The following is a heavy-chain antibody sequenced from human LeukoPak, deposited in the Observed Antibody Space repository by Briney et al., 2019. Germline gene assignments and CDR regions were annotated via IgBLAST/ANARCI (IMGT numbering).Heavy chain of an antibody. J-gene: IGHJ4*02. CDR2: MDNSGNT. CDR1: GGSISNYY. CDR3: ARVLGYSSGWFSDY. Sequence: SETLSLTCTVSGGSISNYYWSWIRKPPGKGLEWIGYMDNSGNTNYNTSLKSRATISIDTSNNQFSLKLTSVTAADTAVYYCARVLGYSSGWFSDYWGQGTLVTVSS. D-gene: IGHD6-19*01. V-gene: IGHV4-59*01.